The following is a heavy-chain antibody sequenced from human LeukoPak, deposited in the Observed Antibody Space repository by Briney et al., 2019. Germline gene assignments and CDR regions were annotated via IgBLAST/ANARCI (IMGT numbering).Heavy chain of an antibody. V-gene: IGHV3-30*02. CDR1: GFTFSSYG. Sequence: GGSLRLSCAASGFTFSSYGMHWVRQAPGKGLEWVAFIRYDGSYQYYTDSVQGRFTISRDNSKNTLYLQMSSLRAEDTSVYYCAKDGRTYYYDSSGYGDYFDYRGQGTLVTVSS. CDR2: IRYDGSYQ. CDR3: AKDGRTYYYDSSGYGDYFDY. J-gene: IGHJ4*02. D-gene: IGHD3-22*01.